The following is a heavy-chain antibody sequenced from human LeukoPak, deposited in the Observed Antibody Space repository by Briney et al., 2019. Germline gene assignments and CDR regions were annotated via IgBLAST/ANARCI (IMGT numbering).Heavy chain of an antibody. V-gene: IGHV1-69-2*01. CDR1: GYTFTDYY. Sequence: ASVKVSCKVSGYTFTDYYMHWVQQAPGQGLEWMGLVDPEDGETIYAEKFQGRVTITADTSTDTAYMELSSLRSEDTAVYYCARIYGSGRGDAFDIWGQGTMVTVSS. D-gene: IGHD3-10*01. CDR3: ARIYGSGRGDAFDI. J-gene: IGHJ3*02. CDR2: VDPEDGET.